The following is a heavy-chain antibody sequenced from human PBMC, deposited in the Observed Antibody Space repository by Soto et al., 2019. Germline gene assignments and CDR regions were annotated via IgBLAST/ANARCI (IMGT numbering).Heavy chain of an antibody. D-gene: IGHD1-26*01. Sequence: SETLSLTCTVSGGSVTSRSYYWSWIRQPPGKGLEWIGYISTSGSTNDNPSLKSRVTISLDTSKNQFSLKLSSVTAADTAVYYCATIGIVGATSVDYWGQGALVTVSS. CDR1: GGSVTSRSYY. V-gene: IGHV4-61*01. CDR2: ISTSGST. CDR3: ATIGIVGATSVDY. J-gene: IGHJ4*02.